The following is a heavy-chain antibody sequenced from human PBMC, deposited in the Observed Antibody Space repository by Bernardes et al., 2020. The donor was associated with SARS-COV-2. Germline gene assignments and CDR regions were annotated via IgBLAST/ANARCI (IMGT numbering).Heavy chain of an antibody. CDR3: TGSGRTVG. D-gene: IGHD6-19*01. V-gene: IGHV3-48*02. Sequence: GGSLRLSCPVSGFTFRDYINWIRQAPGKGLEWVAYISISTGIIYYTDSVKGRFTISRDNAKNSLYLQMNSLSDEDTAVYYCTGSGRTVGWGQGTLVTVSS. CDR1: GFTFRDY. CDR2: ISISTGII. J-gene: IGHJ4*02.